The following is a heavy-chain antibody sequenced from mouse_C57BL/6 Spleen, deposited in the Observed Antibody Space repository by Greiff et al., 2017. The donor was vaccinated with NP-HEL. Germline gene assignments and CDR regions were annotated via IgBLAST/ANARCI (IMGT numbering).Heavy chain of an antibody. CDR3: AYSNYDWFAY. CDR1: GYAFTNYL. J-gene: IGHJ3*01. V-gene: IGHV1-54*01. Sequence: VQLQQSGAELVRPGTSVKVSCKASGYAFTNYLIEWVKQRPGQGLEWIGVINPGSGGTNYNEKFKGKATLTADKSSSNAYMHLSSLTSEDSAVYFGAYSNYDWFAYWGQGTLVTVSA. D-gene: IGHD2-5*01. CDR2: INPGSGGT.